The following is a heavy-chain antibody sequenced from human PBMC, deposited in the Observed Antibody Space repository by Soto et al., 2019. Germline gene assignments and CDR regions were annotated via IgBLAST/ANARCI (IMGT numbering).Heavy chain of an antibody. J-gene: IGHJ3*01. D-gene: IGHD3-22*01. CDR3: AKARPSGGYYYVEAFDV. CDR1: GFTFSNYA. Sequence: GGSVRLSCSASGFTFSNYAMSWVSQSPGKGLEWVSGVSSTGTSPYYAGSVQGRFTISRDNSKNMFYLQMKSLRAEDTAIYYCAKARPSGGYYYVEAFDVWGQGTMVTVSS. V-gene: IGHV3-23*01. CDR2: VSSTGTSP.